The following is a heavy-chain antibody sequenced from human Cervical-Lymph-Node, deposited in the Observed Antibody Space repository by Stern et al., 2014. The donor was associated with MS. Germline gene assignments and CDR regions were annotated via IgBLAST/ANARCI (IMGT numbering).Heavy chain of an antibody. CDR2: LFPVFGTP. CDR3: ALSSETSDRWYSLGYDL. D-gene: IGHD6-13*01. Sequence: VQLVQSGAEVTQPGSSLKLSCKASGGTFSKFPSSWVRQAPGQGLEWMGGLFPVFGTPTYAQEFRGRGTITADVSTSTVYMELSSLRSDDTAVYYCALSSETSDRWYSLGYDLWGQGTLVTVSS. J-gene: IGHJ5*02. CDR1: GGTFSKFP. V-gene: IGHV1-69*01.